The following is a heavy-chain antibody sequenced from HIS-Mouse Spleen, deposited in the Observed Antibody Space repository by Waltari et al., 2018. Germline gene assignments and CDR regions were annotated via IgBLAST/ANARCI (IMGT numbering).Heavy chain of an antibody. CDR3: ARESPYSSSWYDWYFDL. Sequence: QLQLQESGPGLVKPSETLSLTCTVSGGSISSSSYYWGWIRQPPGKGLEWIGSIYYSGRTYYNPSRKSRVTISVDTSKNQFSRKLSSVTAADTAVYYCARESPYSSSWYDWYFDLWGRGTLVTVSS. CDR1: GGSISSSSYY. CDR2: IYYSGRT. J-gene: IGHJ2*01. V-gene: IGHV4-39*07. D-gene: IGHD6-13*01.